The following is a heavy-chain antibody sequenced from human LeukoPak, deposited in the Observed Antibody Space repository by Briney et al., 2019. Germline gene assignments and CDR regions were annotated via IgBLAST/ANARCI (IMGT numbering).Heavy chain of an antibody. CDR1: GDSISSSPYY. V-gene: IGHV4-39*07. D-gene: IGHD3-22*01. CDR3: ARYDSTGYMVDY. Sequence: PSETLSLTCTVSGDSISSSPYYWGWIRQPPGKGLEWIGNIYYSGSTYYSPSLKSRVTISVDTSKNQFSLNLSSVTAADTAVYYCARYDSTGYMVDYWGQGTLVTVSS. CDR2: IYYSGST. J-gene: IGHJ4*02.